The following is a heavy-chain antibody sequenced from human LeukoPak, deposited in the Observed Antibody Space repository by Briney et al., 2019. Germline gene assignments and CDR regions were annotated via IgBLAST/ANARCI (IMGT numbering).Heavy chain of an antibody. D-gene: IGHD3-10*01. J-gene: IGHJ5*02. V-gene: IGHV4-4*07. CDR2: IYTSGST. CDR3: ARLGYYGSGSFNWFDP. Sequence: SETLSLTCTVSGVSINSYYWSWIRQPAGKGLEWIGRIYTSGSTNYNPSLKSRVTISVDKSKNQFSLKLSSVTAADTAVYCCARLGYYGSGSFNWFDPRGQGTLVTVSS. CDR1: GVSINSYY.